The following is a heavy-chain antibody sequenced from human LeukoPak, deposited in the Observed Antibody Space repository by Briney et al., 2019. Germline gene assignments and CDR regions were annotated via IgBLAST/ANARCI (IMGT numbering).Heavy chain of an antibody. CDR2: IYYSGST. V-gene: IGHV4-59*01. Sequence: PSETLSLTCTVSGGSISSYYWSWIRQPPGKGLEWIGYIYYSGSTNYNPSLKSRVTISVDTSKNQFSLKLNSVTAADTAVYYCARGPTVRAMDVWGKGTTVTVSS. CDR1: GGSISSYY. D-gene: IGHD4-11*01. CDR3: ARGPTVRAMDV. J-gene: IGHJ6*03.